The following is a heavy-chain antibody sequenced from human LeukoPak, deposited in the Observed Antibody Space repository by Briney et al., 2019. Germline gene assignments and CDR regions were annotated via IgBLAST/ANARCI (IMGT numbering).Heavy chain of an antibody. J-gene: IGHJ4*02. Sequence: GGSLRLSCAASGFTFSTYSMNWVRQAPGKGREWVSYISSSSSVINYAESVRGRFTISRDNAKNLLYLQMNSLRAEDTAVYYCGRDYEERTTDYWGQGTLVTVSS. D-gene: IGHD3-16*01. CDR3: GRDYEERTTDY. CDR1: GFTFSTYS. V-gene: IGHV3-48*04. CDR2: ISSSSSVI.